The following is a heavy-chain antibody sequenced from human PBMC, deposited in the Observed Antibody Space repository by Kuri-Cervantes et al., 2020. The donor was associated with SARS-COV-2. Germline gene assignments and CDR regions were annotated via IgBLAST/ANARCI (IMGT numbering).Heavy chain of an antibody. CDR2: IIPLFGTG. CDR1: GGTFSSYV. CDR3: ARHYMGYCSSTSCQPGY. Sequence: SVKVSCKASGGTFSSYVINWVRQAPGQGLECMGGIIPLFGTGNYTQNFQGRVTITRDTSTSTAYMELRSLRSDDTAVYYCARHYMGYCSSTSCQPGYWGQGTLVTVSS. V-gene: IGHV1-69*05. J-gene: IGHJ4*02. D-gene: IGHD2-2*01.